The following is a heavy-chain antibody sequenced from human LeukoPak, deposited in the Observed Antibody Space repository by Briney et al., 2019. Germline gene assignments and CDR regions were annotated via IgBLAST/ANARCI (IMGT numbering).Heavy chain of an antibody. CDR3: ARDYYYDSSGYYPWVDAFDI. Sequence: ASVKVSCKASGYTFTSYGISWVRQAPGQGLEWMGWINTNTGNPAYAQGFTGRFVFSLDTSVSTAYLQISSLKAEDTAVYYCARDYYYDSSGYYPWVDAFDIWGQGTMVTVSS. D-gene: IGHD3-22*01. V-gene: IGHV7-4-1*02. CDR2: INTNTGNP. J-gene: IGHJ3*02. CDR1: GYTFTSYG.